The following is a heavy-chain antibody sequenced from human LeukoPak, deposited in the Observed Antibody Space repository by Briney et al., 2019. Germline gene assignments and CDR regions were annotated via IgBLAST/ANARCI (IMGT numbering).Heavy chain of an antibody. CDR1: GYSFTSYW. D-gene: IGHD3-10*01. CDR3: ARHESGSGYYYYYMDV. Sequence: KRGESLKISCKGSGYSFTSYWIGWVRQMPGKGLEWMGIICPGDSDTRYSPSFQGQVTISADKSISTAHLQWSSLKASDTAMYYCARHESGSGYYYYYMDVWGKGTTVTVSS. CDR2: ICPGDSDT. J-gene: IGHJ6*03. V-gene: IGHV5-51*01.